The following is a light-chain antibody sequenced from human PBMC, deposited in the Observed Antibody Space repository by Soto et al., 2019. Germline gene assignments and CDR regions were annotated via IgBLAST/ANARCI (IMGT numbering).Light chain of an antibody. Sequence: DIQMTQSPSTLSASVGDRVTITCRASQSVSSWLAWYQQKPGKAPKLLIYKASRLHSGVSSRFSGSESGTEFTLTISSLQPDDFATYYCQQYDKWPRTFGQGTKVEI. V-gene: IGKV1-5*03. CDR2: KAS. J-gene: IGKJ1*01. CDR1: QSVSSW. CDR3: QQYDKWPRT.